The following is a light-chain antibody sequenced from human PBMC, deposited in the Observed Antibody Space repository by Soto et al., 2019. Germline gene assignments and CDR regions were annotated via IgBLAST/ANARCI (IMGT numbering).Light chain of an antibody. V-gene: IGKV2-28*01. J-gene: IGKJ1*01. CDR2: LGS. Sequence: DIVLTQSPLSLPVTPGEPASISCRSSQSLLQRSGYHYLDWYLQKPGQSPQLLIYLGSNRATGVPDRFSGSGSGADFTLKISRVEAEDVGVYFCLHALQPPPAFGQGTKVEIK. CDR3: LHALQPPPA. CDR1: QSLLQRSGYHY.